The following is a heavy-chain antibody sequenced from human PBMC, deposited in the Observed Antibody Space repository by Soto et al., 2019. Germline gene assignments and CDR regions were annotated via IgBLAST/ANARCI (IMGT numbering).Heavy chain of an antibody. J-gene: IGHJ4*02. D-gene: IGHD1-1*01. CDR2: FYWEDNK. V-gene: IGHV2-5*02. CDR3: ARKVPGRLFDY. Sequence: QITLKESGPPLVRPTETLTLTCTFSGLSLSTSGVGVGWIRQTPGKALEWLALFYWEDNKPCSPSLKSSLTGTQDTAKTQVVLTTTNMDPVDTATYYCARKVPGRLFDYWGQGTLVTVSS. CDR1: GLSLSTSGVG.